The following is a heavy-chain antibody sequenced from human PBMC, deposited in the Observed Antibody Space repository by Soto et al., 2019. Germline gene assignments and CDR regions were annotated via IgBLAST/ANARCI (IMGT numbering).Heavy chain of an antibody. CDR1: GYPFTEYY. V-gene: IGHV1-18*01. D-gene: IGHD1-26*01. CDR2: INPKNGST. J-gene: IGHJ4*02. CDR3: ARDQGFERGRVAY. Sequence: QAQLVQSGPEVKKPGASVTVSCKASGYPFTEYYVSWLRQAPGQGPEWMGWINPKNGSTDSIQKVQGRLTLTVDTSRSTAFMHLTGLRPDDTAVYYCARDQGFERGRVAYWGQGTLLSVSS.